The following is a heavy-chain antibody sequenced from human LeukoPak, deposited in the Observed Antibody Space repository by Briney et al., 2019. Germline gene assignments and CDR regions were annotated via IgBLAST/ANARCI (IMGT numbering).Heavy chain of an antibody. CDR3: TRDSIHTY. J-gene: IGHJ4*02. Sequence: GGSLRLSCAASGFTFSSYSMNWVRQAPGKGLEWVSIIYNEGTTFYTDSVRGRFTISRDDSKNTIYLLMNSLRAEDTAIYHCTRDSIHTYWGQVALVTVSS. CDR2: IYNEGTT. CDR1: GFTFSSYS. V-gene: IGHV3-66*01.